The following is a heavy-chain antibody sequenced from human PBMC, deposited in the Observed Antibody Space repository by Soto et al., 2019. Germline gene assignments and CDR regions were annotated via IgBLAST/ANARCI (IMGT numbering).Heavy chain of an antibody. Sequence: QVQLVESGGGVVQPGRSLRLSCAASGFTFSSYAMHWVRQAPGKGLEWVAVISYDGSNKYYADSVKGRFTISRDNSKNPLYLQMNSLRAEDTAVYYCARDQIVSFAMVRGDSRMDVWGQGTTVTVSS. CDR3: ARDQIVSFAMVRGDSRMDV. D-gene: IGHD3-10*01. J-gene: IGHJ6*02. CDR1: GFTFSSYA. V-gene: IGHV3-30-3*01. CDR2: ISYDGSNK.